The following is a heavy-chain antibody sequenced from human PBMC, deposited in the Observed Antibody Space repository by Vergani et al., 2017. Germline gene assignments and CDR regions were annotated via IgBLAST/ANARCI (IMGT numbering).Heavy chain of an antibody. CDR1: GFTFSSYA. V-gene: IGHV3-30-3*01. CDR2: ISYDGSNK. J-gene: IGHJ4*02. D-gene: IGHD6-19*01. Sequence: QVQLVESGGGVVQPGRSLRLSCAASGFTFSSYAMHWVRQAPGKGLEWVAVISYDGSNKYYADSVKGRFTISRDNSKNTLYLQMNSLRAEDTAVYYCARDAMTWLVLRTYFDYWGQGTLVTVSS. CDR3: ARDAMTWLVLRTYFDY.